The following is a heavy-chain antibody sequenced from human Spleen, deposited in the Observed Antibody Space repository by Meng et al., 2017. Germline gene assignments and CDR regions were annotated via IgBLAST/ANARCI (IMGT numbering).Heavy chain of an antibody. CDR3: AGGPTTLSHDFDY. CDR1: GWTFSYYH. D-gene: IGHD4-11*01. V-gene: IGHV4-34*08. J-gene: IGHJ4*02. CDR2: TDHSATT. Sequence: VSVHEGAAGVLRPSEHRSCHCVVSGWTFSYYHWGWTRQAPGKELEWIGETDHSATTYSLPSLGSLTPISVAPSQTTFSLLLSFISAAASTVYYCAGGPTTLSHDFDYWDQGTLVTVSS.